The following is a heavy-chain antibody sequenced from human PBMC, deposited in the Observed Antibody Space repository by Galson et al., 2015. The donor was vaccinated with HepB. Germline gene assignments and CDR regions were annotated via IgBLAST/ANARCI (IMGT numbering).Heavy chain of an antibody. CDR3: TTVSYCSTNSCLYYYYYMDV. D-gene: IGHD2-2*01. CDR2: IKSKTDGGAT. J-gene: IGHJ6*03. CDR1: DFTVSNAW. Sequence: SLRLSCAASDFTVSNAWMNWVRQAPGKGLEWVGRIKSKTDGGATDYAAPVKGRFTISRDDSKNTLYLQMNSLKTEDTAVYYCTTVSYCSTNSCLYYYYYMDVWGKGTTVTVSS. V-gene: IGHV3-15*07.